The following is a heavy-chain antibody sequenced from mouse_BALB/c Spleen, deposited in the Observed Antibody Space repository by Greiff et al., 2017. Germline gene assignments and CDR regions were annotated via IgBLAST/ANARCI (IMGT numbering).Heavy chain of an antibody. V-gene: IGHV5-17*02. Sequence: EVQRVESGGGLVQPGGSRKLSCAASGFTFSSFGMHWVRQAPEKGLEWVAYISSGSSTIYYADTVKGRFTISRDNPKNTLFLQMTSLRSEDTAMYYCARCGSSRYWYFDVWGAGTTVTVSS. CDR2: ISSGSSTI. D-gene: IGHD1-1*01. CDR3: ARCGSSRYWYFDV. CDR1: GFTFSSFG. J-gene: IGHJ1*01.